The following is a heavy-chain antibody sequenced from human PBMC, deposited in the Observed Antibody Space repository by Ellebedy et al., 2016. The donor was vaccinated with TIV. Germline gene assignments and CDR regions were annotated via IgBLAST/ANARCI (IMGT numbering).Heavy chain of an antibody. CDR1: GYTFTSYD. J-gene: IGHJ6*02. V-gene: IGHV1-8*03. Sequence: ASVKVSCKASGYTFTSYDINWVRQATGQGLEWMGWMNPNSGNTGYAQKFQGRVTITRNTSISTAYMELSSLRSEDTAVYYCARGRVYYDILTGYFAGVGMDVWGQGNPGHRLL. CDR3: ARGRVYYDILTGYFAGVGMDV. CDR2: MNPNSGNT. D-gene: IGHD3-9*01.